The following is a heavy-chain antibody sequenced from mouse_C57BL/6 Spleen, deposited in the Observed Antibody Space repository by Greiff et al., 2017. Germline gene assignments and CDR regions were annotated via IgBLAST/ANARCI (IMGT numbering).Heavy chain of an antibody. CDR2: IYPSDSDT. D-gene: IGHD1-1*01. Sequence: QVQLQQPGAELVRPGSSVKLSCKASGYTFTSYWMDWVQQRPGQGLEWIGNIYPSDSDTHYNHKFTDKATLTVDKSSITAYMQLSRLTSEDSAVYYCARRDYYGSSGYWGQGTTLTVSS. CDR3: ARRDYYGSSGY. CDR1: GYTFTSYW. V-gene: IGHV1-61*01. J-gene: IGHJ2*01.